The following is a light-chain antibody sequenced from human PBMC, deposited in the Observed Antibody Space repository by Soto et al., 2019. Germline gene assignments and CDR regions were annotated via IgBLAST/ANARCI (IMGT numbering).Light chain of an antibody. Sequence: EIVMTQSPATLSVSAGERAILSCRASHSVSSDLAWYQQKPGQAPRLLIYGASTRAIGIPARFSGSGSGTEFTLTISSLQSEDFAVYYCQQYNNWPPTFGQGTRLEIK. V-gene: IGKV3-15*01. CDR2: GAS. CDR3: QQYNNWPPT. CDR1: HSVSSD. J-gene: IGKJ5*01.